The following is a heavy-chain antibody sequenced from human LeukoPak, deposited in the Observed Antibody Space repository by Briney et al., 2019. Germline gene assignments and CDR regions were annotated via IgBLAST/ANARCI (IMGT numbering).Heavy chain of an antibody. CDR1: GFTFSSYA. J-gene: IGHJ4*02. Sequence: GGSLRLSCAASGFTFSSYAMSWVRQAPGKGLEWVSSISSSSSYIYYADSVKGRFTISRDNAKNSLYLQMNSLRAEDTAVYYCAKEMGGSYYVDYWGQGTLVTVSS. CDR2: ISSSSSYI. D-gene: IGHD1-26*01. CDR3: AKEMGGSYYVDY. V-gene: IGHV3-21*04.